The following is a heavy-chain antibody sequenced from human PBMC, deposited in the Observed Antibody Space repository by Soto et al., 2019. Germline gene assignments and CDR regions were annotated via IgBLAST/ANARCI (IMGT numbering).Heavy chain of an antibody. CDR1: GESISSSSYY. Sequence: PSETLSLTCIVSGESISSSSYYWGWIRQPPGKGLEWIGSIYYSGRTYYNPSFKSRVTISIDTSKNQFSLKLSSVTATDTAVYYCARQPITVVTQAHFDHWGPGALLTVSS. D-gene: IGHD2-21*02. V-gene: IGHV4-39*01. J-gene: IGHJ4*01. CDR3: ARQPITVVTQAHFDH. CDR2: IYYSGRT.